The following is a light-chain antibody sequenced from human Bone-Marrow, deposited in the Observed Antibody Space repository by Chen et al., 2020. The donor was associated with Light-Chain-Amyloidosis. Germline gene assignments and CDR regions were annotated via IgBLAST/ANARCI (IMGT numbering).Light chain of an antibody. CDR2: DNH. V-gene: IGLV1-51*01. Sequence: QSVLTQPPSVSAAPGQSVTISCSGDISNIGKNYVSWYQQYPGTAPKLLIFDNHQRPSGLPDGFPGAKSGETDTLSISGIQTGDEADEYCGAWDRTRGARVFGGGPELTV. CDR3: GAWDRTRGARV. CDR1: ISNIGKNY. J-gene: IGLJ3*02.